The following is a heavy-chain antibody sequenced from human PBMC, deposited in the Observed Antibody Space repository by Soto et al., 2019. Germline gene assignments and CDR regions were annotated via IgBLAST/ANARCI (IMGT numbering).Heavy chain of an antibody. CDR1: GFTFSSYA. J-gene: IGHJ4*02. Sequence: GGSLRLSCAASGFTFSSYAMHWVRQAPGKGLEWVAVISYDGSNKYYADSVKGRFTISRDNSKNTLYLQMNSLRAEDTAVYYCARDHVVLGITMVRGTVDYWGQGTLVTVSS. D-gene: IGHD3-10*01. CDR3: ARDHVVLGITMVRGTVDY. V-gene: IGHV3-30-3*01. CDR2: ISYDGSNK.